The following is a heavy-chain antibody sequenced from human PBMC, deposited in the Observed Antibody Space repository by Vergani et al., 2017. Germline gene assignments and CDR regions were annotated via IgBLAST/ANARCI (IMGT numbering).Heavy chain of an antibody. CDR2: ISYDGRNT. CDR3: ARDGLVSRGDFDY. D-gene: IGHD3/OR15-3a*01. Sequence: QVQLVESGGGVVQPGRSLRLSCAASGFTFSTYGMHWVRQAPGKGLEWVAGISYDGRNTYYADSVKGRFTISRDNSKNMVYLQMNSLRGNDTAVYYCARDGLVSRGDFDYWGQGTLVTVSS. CDR1: GFTFSTYG. J-gene: IGHJ4*02. V-gene: IGHV3-30*19.